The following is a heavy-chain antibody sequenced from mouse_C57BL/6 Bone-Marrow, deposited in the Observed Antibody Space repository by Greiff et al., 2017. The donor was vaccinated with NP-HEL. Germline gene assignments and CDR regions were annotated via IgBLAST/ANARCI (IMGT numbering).Heavy chain of an antibody. CDR3: AWGATGDGFDY. CDR1: GFTFSDYG. Sequence: EVLLVESGGGLVKPGGSLKLSCAASGFTFSDYGMHWVRQAPEKGLEWVAYISSGSSSIYYADKVKGRFTLSRATATNTLSLQLTSLRAEDTSIYYCAWGATGDGFDYWGQGTTLTVSS. J-gene: IGHJ2*01. CDR2: ISSGSSSI. D-gene: IGHD3-1*01. V-gene: IGHV5-17*01.